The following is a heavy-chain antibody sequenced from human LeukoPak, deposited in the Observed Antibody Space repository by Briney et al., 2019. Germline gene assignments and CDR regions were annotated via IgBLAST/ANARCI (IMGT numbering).Heavy chain of an antibody. V-gene: IGHV3-74*01. CDR2: ISDDGKST. CDR3: ARENSGSGSYADY. J-gene: IGHJ4*02. Sequence: PGGSLRLSCTASGLIFSDHWMHWVRQAPGKGLAWVSHISDDGKSTNYADSVKGRFTISRDNSKNTLYLQMNSLRAEDTAVYYCARENSGSGSYADYWGQGTLVTVSP. D-gene: IGHD1-26*01. CDR1: GLIFSDHW.